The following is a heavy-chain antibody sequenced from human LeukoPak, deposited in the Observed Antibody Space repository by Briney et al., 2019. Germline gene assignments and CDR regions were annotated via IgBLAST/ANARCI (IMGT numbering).Heavy chain of an antibody. CDR1: GGTFSSYA. D-gene: IGHD2-2*01. J-gene: IGHJ6*02. V-gene: IGHV1-69*13. CDR2: IIPIFGTA. Sequence: GASVKVSCKASGGTFSSYAISWVRQAPGQGLEWMGGIIPIFGTANYAQKFQGRVTITADESTSTAYMELSSLRSEDTAVYYCARGIVVVPAAPNYYYYYGMDVWGQGTTVTVSS. CDR3: ARGIVVVPAAPNYYYYYGMDV.